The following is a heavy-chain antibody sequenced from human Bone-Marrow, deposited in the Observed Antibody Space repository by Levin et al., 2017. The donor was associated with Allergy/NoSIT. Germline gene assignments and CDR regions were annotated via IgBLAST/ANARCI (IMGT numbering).Heavy chain of an antibody. CDR1: GFTFDNYA. J-gene: IGHJ1*01. CDR2: ISWNSAKI. D-gene: IGHD4-11*01. CDR3: VKDIQTPEAPGMVLQF. Sequence: SLKISCAASGFTFDNYAMHWVRQPPGKGLEWVSGISWNSAKIGYGDSVKGRFTISRDNAKNSLYLQMNSLRAEDTALYYCVKDIQTPEAPGMVLQFGGQGTLVMVSS. V-gene: IGHV3-9*01.